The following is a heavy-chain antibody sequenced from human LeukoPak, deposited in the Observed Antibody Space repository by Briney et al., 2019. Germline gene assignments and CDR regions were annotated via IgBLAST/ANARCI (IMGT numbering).Heavy chain of an antibody. V-gene: IGHV4-39*02. CDR3: ASGPRVVMVYAISWFDP. CDR2: IFYSGST. J-gene: IGHJ5*02. Sequence: SETLSLTCSVSGGSINSNNYHWDWIRQPPGKGLEWIGSIFYSGSTYYNPSLKSRVTISIDTSKNHFSLKLSSVTAADTAVYYCASGPRVVMVYAISWFDPWGQGTLVTVSS. CDR1: GGSINSNNYH. D-gene: IGHD2-8*01.